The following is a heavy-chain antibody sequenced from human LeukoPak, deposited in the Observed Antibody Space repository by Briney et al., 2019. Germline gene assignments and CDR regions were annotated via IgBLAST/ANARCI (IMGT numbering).Heavy chain of an antibody. CDR3: ARGRDIDV. CDR2: INHSGST. CDR1: GGSFSGYY. V-gene: IGHV4-34*01. J-gene: IGHJ6*03. Sequence: SETLSLTCAVYGGSFSGYYWSWIRQPPGKGLEWIGEINHSGSTNYNPSLKGRVTISVDTSKNQFSLKLSSVTAADTAVYYCARGRDIDVWGKGTTVTVSS.